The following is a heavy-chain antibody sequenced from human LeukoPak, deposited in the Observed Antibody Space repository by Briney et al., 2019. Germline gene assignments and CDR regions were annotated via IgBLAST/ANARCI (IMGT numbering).Heavy chain of an antibody. V-gene: IGHV1-3*01. CDR3: ARDLISSSWNLYYFDY. J-gene: IGHJ4*02. Sequence: ASVKVSCKASGYTFTSYAMHWVRQAPGQRLEWMGWINAGSGNTKYSQKFQGRVTITRDTSASTAYMELSSLRSEDTAVYYCARDLISSSWNLYYFDYWGQGTLVTVSS. D-gene: IGHD6-13*01. CDR1: GYTFTSYA. CDR2: INAGSGNT.